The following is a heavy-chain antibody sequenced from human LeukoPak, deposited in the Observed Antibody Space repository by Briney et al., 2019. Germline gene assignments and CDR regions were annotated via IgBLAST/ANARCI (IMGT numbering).Heavy chain of an antibody. CDR1: GLTFSSYW. J-gene: IGHJ5*02. D-gene: IGHD6-6*01. CDR2: IKQDGSEK. V-gene: IGHV3-7*01. CDR3: ARDSGSSSFDP. Sequence: GGSLRLSCAASGLTFSSYWKSWVRQAPGKGLEWVANIKQDGSEKYYVDSVKGRFTISRDNAKNSLYLQMNSLRAEDTAVYYCARDSGSSSFDPWGQGTLVTVSS.